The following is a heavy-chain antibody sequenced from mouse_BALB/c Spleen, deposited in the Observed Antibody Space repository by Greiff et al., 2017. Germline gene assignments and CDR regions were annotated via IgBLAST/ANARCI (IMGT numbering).Heavy chain of an antibody. CDR1: GYTFTDYN. J-gene: IGHJ4*01. CDR2: INPNNGGT. CDR3: ARERNYYGSRYYAMDY. V-gene: IGHV1-18*01. D-gene: IGHD1-1*01. Sequence: DVQLVESGPELVKPGASVKIPCKASGYTFTDYNMDWVKQSHGKSLEWIGDINPNNGGTIYNQKFKGKATLTVDKSSSTAYMELRSLTSEDTAVYYCARERNYYGSRYYAMDYWGQGTSVTVSS.